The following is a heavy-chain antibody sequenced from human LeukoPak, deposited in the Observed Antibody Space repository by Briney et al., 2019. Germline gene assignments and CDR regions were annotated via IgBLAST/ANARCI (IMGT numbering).Heavy chain of an antibody. CDR2: IWYDGSNK. CDR3: ASEMATTSRYYYYYGMDV. Sequence: PGGSLRLSCAASGFTFSSYGMHWVRQAPGKGLEWVAVIWYDGSNKYYADSVKGRFTISRDNSKNTLYLQMNSLRAEDTAVYYCASEMATTSRYYYYYGMDVWGQGTTVTVSS. V-gene: IGHV3-33*08. J-gene: IGHJ6*02. CDR1: GFTFSSYG. D-gene: IGHD5-24*01.